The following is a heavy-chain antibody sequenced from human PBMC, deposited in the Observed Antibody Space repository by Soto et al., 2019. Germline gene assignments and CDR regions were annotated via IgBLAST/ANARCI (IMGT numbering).Heavy chain of an antibody. V-gene: IGHV3-23*01. J-gene: IGHJ6*02. CDR2: ISGSGGST. Sequence: EVQLLESGGGLAQPGGSLRLSCAASGFTFNNYAMTWVRQAPGKGLEWVSAISGSGGSTYYADSVRRRFTISRDNSKNTLYLQINSLRAEDTAIYYCAKDYYHGSGSYYGDYYGMDVWGQGTTVTVSS. CDR1: GFTFNNYA. CDR3: AKDYYHGSGSYYGDYYGMDV. D-gene: IGHD3-10*01.